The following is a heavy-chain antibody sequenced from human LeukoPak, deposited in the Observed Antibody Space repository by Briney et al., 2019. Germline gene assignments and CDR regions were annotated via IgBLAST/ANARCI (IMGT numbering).Heavy chain of an antibody. CDR1: GFTFDDYA. CDR3: AKGGFRFRYYYDRGGFDY. J-gene: IGHJ4*02. D-gene: IGHD3-22*01. CDR2: ISWDGGST. V-gene: IGHV3-43D*03. Sequence: GGSLRLSCAASGFTFDDYAMHWVRQAPGKGLEWVSLISWDGGSTYYADSVKGRFTISRDNSKNSLYLQMNSLRAEDTALYYCAKGGFRFRYYYDRGGFDYWGQGTLVTVSS.